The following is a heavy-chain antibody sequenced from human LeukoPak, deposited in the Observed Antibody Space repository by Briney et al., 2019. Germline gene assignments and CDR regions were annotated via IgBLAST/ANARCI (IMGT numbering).Heavy chain of an antibody. CDR3: ARDEGTTVTYYYYGMDV. V-gene: IGHV1-69*04. CDR1: GGTFSSYA. CDR2: IIPILGIA. J-gene: IGHJ6*02. D-gene: IGHD4-11*01. Sequence: ASVKVSCKASGGTFSSYAISWVRQAPGQGLEWMGRIIPILGIANYAQKFQGRVTITADKSTSTAYMELSSLRSEVTAVYYCARDEGTTVTYYYYGMDVWGQGTTVTVSS.